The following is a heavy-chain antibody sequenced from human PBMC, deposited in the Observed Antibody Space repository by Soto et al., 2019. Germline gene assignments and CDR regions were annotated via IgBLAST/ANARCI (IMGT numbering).Heavy chain of an antibody. CDR2: TIPILSMS. Sequence: QVHLVQSGAELRKPGSSVRVSCKASGDTFNSYTINWVRQAPGLGLEWMGRTIPILSMSNYALKFQGRLPITEDKSTSTAYMVRSSLRSEDTAIYYCATSYGSGSQAFDYWGQGALVTVSS. CDR1: GDTFNSYT. D-gene: IGHD3-10*01. J-gene: IGHJ4*02. CDR3: ATSYGSGSQAFDY. V-gene: IGHV1-69*02.